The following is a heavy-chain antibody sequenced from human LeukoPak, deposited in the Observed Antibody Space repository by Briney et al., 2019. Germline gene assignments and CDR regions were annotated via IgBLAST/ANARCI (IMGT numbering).Heavy chain of an antibody. CDR3: ARGGTVATGTELGVH. CDR2: IYPGDSDI. J-gene: IGHJ4*02. V-gene: IGHV5-51*01. D-gene: IGHD6-13*01. CDR1: GYSFTSYW. Sequence: GESLKISCKGSGYSFTSYWIGWVRQMPGKGLEWMGIIYPGDSDIRYSPSFQGQVTISVDKSMSTAYLQWSSLKASDTAMYYCARGGTVATGTELGVHWGQGALVTVSS.